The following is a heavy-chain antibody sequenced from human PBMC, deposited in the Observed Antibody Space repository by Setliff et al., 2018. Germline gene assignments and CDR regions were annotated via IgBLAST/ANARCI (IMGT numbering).Heavy chain of an antibody. J-gene: IGHJ6*03. CDR1: GGSISSGNYY. V-gene: IGHV4-39*01. CDR3: ARHKSNGSGSYPSLYMDV. Sequence: SETLSLTCRVSGGSISSGNYYWGLIRQPPGKGLEWVATIYYGGSTYSNPSLKSRLIISVDAPDNQFSVKLSSVIAADTAVYYCARHKSNGSGSYPSLYMDVWGKGIMVTVSS. D-gene: IGHD3-10*01. CDR2: IYYGGST.